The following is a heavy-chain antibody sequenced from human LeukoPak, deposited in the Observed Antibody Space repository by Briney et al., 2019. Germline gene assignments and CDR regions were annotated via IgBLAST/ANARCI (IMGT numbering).Heavy chain of an antibody. V-gene: IGHV4-59*01. Sequence: SETLSLTCTVSGGSISSYYWSWIRQPPGKGLEWIGYIYYSGSTNYNPSLKSRVTISVDASKNQFPLKLSSVTAADTAVYYCARVNSVRGYSYGYFDYWGQGTLVTVSS. CDR3: ARVNSVRGYSYGYFDY. J-gene: IGHJ4*02. D-gene: IGHD5-18*01. CDR2: IYYSGST. CDR1: GGSISSYY.